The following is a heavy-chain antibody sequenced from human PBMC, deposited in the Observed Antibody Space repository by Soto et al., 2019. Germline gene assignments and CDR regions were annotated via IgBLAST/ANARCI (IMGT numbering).Heavy chain of an antibody. J-gene: IGHJ4*02. CDR3: ARLDYNTMRVVTVPDY. V-gene: IGHV5-51*01. CDR2: IYPGDSNT. D-gene: IGHD2-15*01. CDR1: GYSFTSYW. Sequence: PGESLKISCKGSGYSFTSYWIGWVRQMPGKGLEWMGIIYPGDSNTRYSPSFQGQVTISADKSISTAYLQWSSLKASDTAMYYCARLDYNTMRVVTVPDYWGQGTLVTVSS.